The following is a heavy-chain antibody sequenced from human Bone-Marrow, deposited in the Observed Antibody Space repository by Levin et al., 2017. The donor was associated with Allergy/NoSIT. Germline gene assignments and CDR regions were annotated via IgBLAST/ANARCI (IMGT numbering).Heavy chain of an antibody. Sequence: ASVKVSCKVSGYTLTELSMHWVRQAPGKGLEWMGGFDPEDGETIYAQKFQGRVTMTEDTSTDTAYMELSSLRSEDTAVYYCATYRGLGVVVPAAMGGWFDPWGQGTLVTVSS. CDR1: GYTLTELS. CDR2: FDPEDGET. D-gene: IGHD2-2*01. V-gene: IGHV1-24*01. J-gene: IGHJ5*02. CDR3: ATYRGLGVVVPAAMGGWFDP.